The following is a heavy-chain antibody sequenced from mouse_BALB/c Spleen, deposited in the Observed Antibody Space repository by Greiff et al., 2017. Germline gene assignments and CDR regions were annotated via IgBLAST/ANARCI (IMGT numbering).Heavy chain of an antibody. CDR3: AREGGYYVWFAY. D-gene: IGHD2-3*01. CDR1: GFTFSDYY. V-gene: IGHV5-4*02. J-gene: IGHJ3*01. CDR2: ISDGGSYT. Sequence: EVKLVESGGGLVKPGGSLKLSCAASGFTFSDYYMYWVRQTPEKRLEWVATISDGGSYTYYPDSVKGRFTISRDNAKNNLYLQMSSLKSEDTAMYYCAREGGYYVWFAYWGQGTLVTVSA.